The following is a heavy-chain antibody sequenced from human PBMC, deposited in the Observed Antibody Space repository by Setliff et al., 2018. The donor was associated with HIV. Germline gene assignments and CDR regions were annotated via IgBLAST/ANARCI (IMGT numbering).Heavy chain of an antibody. V-gene: IGHV4-61*09. CDR2: ISATGST. Sequence: SETLSLTCTVSGGIISSDSFFWSWIRQPAGRGLEWIGHISATGSTNYNPSLKSRVTMSLDTSKNQFSLNLNSVTAADAAVYFCARAREGWKPFAFDYWGQGTLVTVSS. CDR1: GGIISSDSFF. CDR3: ARAREGWKPFAFDY. J-gene: IGHJ4*02. D-gene: IGHD1-1*01.